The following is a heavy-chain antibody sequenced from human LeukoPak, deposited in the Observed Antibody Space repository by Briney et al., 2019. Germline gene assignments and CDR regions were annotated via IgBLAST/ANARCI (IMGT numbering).Heavy chain of an antibody. CDR1: GVTLSNYG. CDR2: ICDSGGRT. CDR3: AKRGVVIRVVLVGFHKEAYYFDS. D-gene: IGHD3-10*01. J-gene: IGHJ4*02. V-gene: IGHV3-23*01. Sequence: GGSLRLSCAVSGVTLSNYGRSWVRQAPGKGVEGVAGICDSGGRTNYADSVKGGVTIYRESPKKTLYVQMNRQRGEDGAVYFCAKRGVVIRVVLVGFHKEAYYFDSWGQGALVTVSS.